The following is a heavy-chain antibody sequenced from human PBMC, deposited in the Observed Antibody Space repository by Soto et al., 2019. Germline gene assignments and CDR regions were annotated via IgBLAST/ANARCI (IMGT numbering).Heavy chain of an antibody. D-gene: IGHD6-19*01. CDR3: AKGTNSGWYVYFDS. Sequence: GGSLRLSCAASGFTFSSYAMSWVRQAPGKGLEWVSGISGSGGGTYYADSVKGRLTISRDNSKNTLYLQMNSLRAEDTAVYYCAKGTNSGWYVYFDSCGQGTLVTVSS. CDR1: GFTFSSYA. CDR2: ISGSGGGT. J-gene: IGHJ4*02. V-gene: IGHV3-23*01.